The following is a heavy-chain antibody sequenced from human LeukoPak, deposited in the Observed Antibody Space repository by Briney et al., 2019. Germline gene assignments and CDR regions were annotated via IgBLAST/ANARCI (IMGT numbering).Heavy chain of an antibody. CDR2: ISSGSSTI. D-gene: IGHD6-19*01. V-gene: IGHV3-48*01. J-gene: IGHJ4*02. CDR1: KFTLSSHD. Sequence: GGSPRLSCVASKFTLSSHDINWVRQAPGKGLEWVSYISSGSSTIYYADSVKGRFTVSRDNAKNSLYLQMNSLRAEDTAIYYCAGEGSGWLPNFWGQGTLVTVSS. CDR3: AGEGSGWLPNF.